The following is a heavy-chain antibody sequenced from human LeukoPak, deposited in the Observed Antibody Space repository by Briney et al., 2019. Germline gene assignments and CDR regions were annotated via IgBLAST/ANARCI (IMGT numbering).Heavy chain of an antibody. V-gene: IGHV1-3*01. D-gene: IGHD6-19*01. J-gene: IGHJ4*02. CDR1: GYTFTSYA. CDR2: INAGNGNT. CDR3: ARSKPLSSGWYFGFDY. Sequence: PWASVKVSCKASGYTFTSYAMHWVRQAPGQRLEWMGWINAGNGNTKYSQKFQGRVTITRDTSASTAYMELSSLRSEDAAVYYCARSKPLSSGWYFGFDYWGQGTLVTVSS.